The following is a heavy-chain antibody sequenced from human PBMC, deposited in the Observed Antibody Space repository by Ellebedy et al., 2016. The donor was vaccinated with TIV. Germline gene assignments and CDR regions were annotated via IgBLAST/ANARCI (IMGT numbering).Heavy chain of an antibody. CDR3: ARTDGSGWAFDS. D-gene: IGHD6-19*01. Sequence: SGPTLVKPTQTLTLTCTFSGFSLSTTRVSVSWIRQPPGKALEWLARIDWDADKYFNTSLRTRLTISEDTSKNQVVLTMTNMDPVDTATYYCARTDGSGWAFDSWGQGTLVTVSS. CDR1: GFSLSTTRVS. J-gene: IGHJ4*02. V-gene: IGHV2-70*11. CDR2: IDWDADK.